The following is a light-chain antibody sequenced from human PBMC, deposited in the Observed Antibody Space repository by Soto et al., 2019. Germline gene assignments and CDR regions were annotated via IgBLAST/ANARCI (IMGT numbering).Light chain of an antibody. V-gene: IGLV2-14*01. Sequence: QSVLTQPASVSGSPGQSITVPCTGTSSDVGGYDSVSWYQQHPGKAPKLMIYEVSNRPSGVSNRFSGSKSGNTASLTISGLQAEDEADYYCSSYTSSSTLVFGGGTKLTVL. CDR3: SSYTSSSTLV. CDR1: SSDVGGYDS. J-gene: IGLJ2*01. CDR2: EVS.